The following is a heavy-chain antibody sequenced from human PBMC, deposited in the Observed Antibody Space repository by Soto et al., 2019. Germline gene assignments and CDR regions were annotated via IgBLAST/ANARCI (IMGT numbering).Heavy chain of an antibody. D-gene: IGHD4-17*01. CDR2: ISAYNGNT. V-gene: IGHV1-18*01. J-gene: IGHJ4*02. Sequence: QVQLVQSGAEVKKPGASVKVSCKASGYTFTSYGISWVRQAPGQGLEWMGWISAYNGNTNYAQKLQGRVTMTTDKSTIKAYRERRSRGSDDTAVYYCGREPALYDYGDYVGVVAGGEFDYWGQGTLVTVSS. CDR1: GYTFTSYG. CDR3: GREPALYDYGDYVGVVAGGEFDY.